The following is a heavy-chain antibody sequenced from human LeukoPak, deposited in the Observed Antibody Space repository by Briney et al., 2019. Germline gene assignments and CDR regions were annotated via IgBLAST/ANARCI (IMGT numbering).Heavy chain of an antibody. CDR3: AGSGALLWPRFDP. CDR2: IYSGGST. J-gene: IGHJ5*02. D-gene: IGHD3-10*01. Sequence: GGSLRLSCAASGFTVSSNYMSWVRRAPGKGLEWVSVIYSGGSTYYADSVKGRFTISRDNSKNTLYLQMNSLRAEDTAVYYCAGSGALLWPRFDPWGQGTLVTVSS. V-gene: IGHV3-53*01. CDR1: GFTVSSNY.